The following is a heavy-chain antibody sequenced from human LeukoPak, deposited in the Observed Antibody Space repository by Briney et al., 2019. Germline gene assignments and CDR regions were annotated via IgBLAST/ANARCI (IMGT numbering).Heavy chain of an antibody. D-gene: IGHD3-3*01. CDR3: ARTNHDFWSGYYKGEFDY. CDR2: IYYSGST. CDR1: GGSVSSGSYY. J-gene: IGHJ4*02. V-gene: IGHV4-61*01. Sequence: PSETLSLTCTVSGGSVSSGSYYWSWIRQPPGKGLEWIGYIYYSGSTNYNPSLKSRVTISVDKSKNQFSLKLSSVTAADTAVYYCARTNHDFWSGYYKGEFDYWGQGTLVTVSS.